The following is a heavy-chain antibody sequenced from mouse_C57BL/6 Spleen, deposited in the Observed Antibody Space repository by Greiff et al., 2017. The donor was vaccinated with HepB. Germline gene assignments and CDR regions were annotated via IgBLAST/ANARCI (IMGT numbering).Heavy chain of an antibody. J-gene: IGHJ4*01. CDR1: GFTFNTYA. Sequence: EVKLVESGGGLVQPKGSLKLSCAASGFTFNTYAMHWVRQAPGKGLEWVARIRRKSSNYATYYADSVKDRFTISRDDSQSMLYLQMNNLKTEDTAMYDCVRGGYYDYEGYAMDYWGQGTSVTVSS. V-gene: IGHV10-3*01. CDR3: VRGGYYDYEGYAMDY. D-gene: IGHD2-4*01. CDR2: IRRKSSNYAT.